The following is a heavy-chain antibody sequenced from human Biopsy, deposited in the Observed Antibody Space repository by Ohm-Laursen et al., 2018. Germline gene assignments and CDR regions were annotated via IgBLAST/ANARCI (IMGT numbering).Heavy chain of an antibody. D-gene: IGHD1-1*01. CDR2: MSRNNGFI. V-gene: IGHV3-9*01. CDR3: AADINVWNVNY. J-gene: IGHJ4*02. CDR1: GFKFDDYA. Sequence: SLRLSCSAAGFKFDDYAMHWVRQTPGKGLEWVSGMSRNNGFIGYADSVRGRFTISRDNGQNSLYLQMNNLITKDTAVYYCAADINVWNVNYWGQGTQVTVSS.